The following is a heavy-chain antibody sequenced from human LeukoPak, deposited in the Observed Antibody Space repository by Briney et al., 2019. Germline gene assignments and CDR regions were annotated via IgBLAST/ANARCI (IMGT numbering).Heavy chain of an antibody. CDR2: INAGNGNT. V-gene: IGHV1-3*01. D-gene: IGHD6-13*01. CDR1: GYTFTSYA. CDR3: AREKINRWLSILAAASWFDP. Sequence: GASVKVSCKASGYTFTSYAMHWVRQAPGQRLEWMGWINAGNGNTKYSQKFQGRVTITRDTSASTAYMELSSLRSEDTAVYYCAREKINRWLSILAAASWFDPWGQGTLVTVSS. J-gene: IGHJ5*02.